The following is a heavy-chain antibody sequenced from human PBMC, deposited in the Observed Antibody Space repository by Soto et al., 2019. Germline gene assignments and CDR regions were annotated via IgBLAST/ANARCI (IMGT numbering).Heavy chain of an antibody. Sequence: SEALSLTCTDSGGSISSGDYYWSWIRHPPGKGLEWIGYIYYSGSTYYNPSLKSRVTISVDTSKNQFSLKLSSVTAADTAVYYCARGTTMVRGVIFSKGMDVWGQATTVTVSS. CDR1: GGSISSGDYY. J-gene: IGHJ6*02. V-gene: IGHV4-30-4*01. CDR2: IYYSGST. D-gene: IGHD3-10*01. CDR3: ARGTTMVRGVIFSKGMDV.